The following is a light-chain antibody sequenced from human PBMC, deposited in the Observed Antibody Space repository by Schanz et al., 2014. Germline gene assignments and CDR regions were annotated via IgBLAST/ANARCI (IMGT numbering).Light chain of an antibody. CDR2: NTN. Sequence: QAVVTQEPALSVSLGGTVTLTCGLVSDSVSTKYYPSWYQKTPGQAPRTLIYNTNVRSSGVPDRFSGSKSGNTASLTVSGLQAEDEADYYCSSYAGSGGVFGGGTKLTVL. CDR1: SDSVSTKYY. J-gene: IGLJ3*02. CDR3: SSYAGSGGV. V-gene: IGLV8-61*01.